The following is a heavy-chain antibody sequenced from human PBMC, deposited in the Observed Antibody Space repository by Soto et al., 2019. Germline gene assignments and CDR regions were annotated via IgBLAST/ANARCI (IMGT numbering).Heavy chain of an antibody. Sequence: TSETLSLTCAVSGGSISSGGYSWSWVRQPPGKGLEWIGYIYHSGSTYYNPSLKSRVTISVDTSKNQFSLKLSSVTAADTAVYYCSRERPEGSRPDPWAQGTPVTGSA. CDR1: GGSISSGGYS. J-gene: IGHJ5*02. V-gene: IGHV4-30-2*05. D-gene: IGHD6-13*01. CDR3: SRERPEGSRPDP. CDR2: IYHSGST.